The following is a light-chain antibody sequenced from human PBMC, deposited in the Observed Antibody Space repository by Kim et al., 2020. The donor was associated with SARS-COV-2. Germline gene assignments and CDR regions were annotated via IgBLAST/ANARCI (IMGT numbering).Light chain of an antibody. V-gene: IGLV3-1*01. J-gene: IGLJ2*01. CDR3: RAWDATPVL. CDR2: QVT. Sequence: ECPGQSAAISCSVDWLRDKYASWYLQAPGQSPVLVIYQVTRRPSGIRARCAGSSSGGTAALTVSGTQAKDEAGYYCRAWDATPVLFGGGTQLTVL. CDR1: WLRDKY.